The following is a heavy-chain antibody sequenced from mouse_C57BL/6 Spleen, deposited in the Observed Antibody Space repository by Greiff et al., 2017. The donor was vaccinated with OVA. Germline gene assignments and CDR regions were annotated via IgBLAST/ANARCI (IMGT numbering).Heavy chain of an antibody. Sequence: VQLKESGAELVRPGASVKLSCTASGFNIKDDYMHWVKQRPEQGLEWIGWIDPENGDTEYASKFQGKATITADTSSNTAYLQLSSLTSEDTAVYYCTTRRPDYWGQGTTLTVSS. V-gene: IGHV14-4*01. CDR1: GFNIKDDY. CDR3: TTRRPDY. CDR2: IDPENGDT. J-gene: IGHJ2*01.